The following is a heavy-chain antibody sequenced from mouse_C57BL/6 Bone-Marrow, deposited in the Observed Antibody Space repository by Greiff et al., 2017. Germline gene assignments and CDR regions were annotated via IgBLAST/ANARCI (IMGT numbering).Heavy chain of an antibody. J-gene: IGHJ3*01. CDR3: ARHRVTTVVAGDWFAY. CDR1: GFTFSSYG. V-gene: IGHV5-6*01. D-gene: IGHD1-1*01. Sequence: EVKLMESGGDLVKPGGSLKLSCAASGFTFSSYGMSWVRQTPDKRLEWVATISSGGSYTYYPDSVKGRFTISRDNAKNTLYLQMSSLKSEDTAMYYGARHRVTTVVAGDWFAYWGQGTLVTVSA. CDR2: ISSGGSYT.